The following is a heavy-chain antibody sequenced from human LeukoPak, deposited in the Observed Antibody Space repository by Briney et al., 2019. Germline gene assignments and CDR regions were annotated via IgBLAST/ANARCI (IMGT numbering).Heavy chain of an antibody. CDR1: GGSISSSTYY. J-gene: IGHJ4*02. V-gene: IGHV4-39*07. Sequence: SETLSLTCTVSGGSISSSTYYWAWIRQPPGKGLDWIGSIYYSGSTYYNPSLKSRVTISVDTSKNQFSLELSSVTAADTAVYYCARAVYSSSALDYWGQGTLVTVSS. D-gene: IGHD6-13*01. CDR2: IYYSGST. CDR3: ARAVYSSSALDY.